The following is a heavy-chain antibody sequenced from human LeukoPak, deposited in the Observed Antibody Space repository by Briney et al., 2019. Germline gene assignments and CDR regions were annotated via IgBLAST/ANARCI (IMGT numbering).Heavy chain of an antibody. V-gene: IGHV3-30-3*01. D-gene: IGHD1-26*01. CDR1: GFTFSSYA. Sequence: GGSLRLSCAASGFTFSSYAMHWVRQAPGKGLEWVAVISSDGSNKNYADSVKGRFTISRDNSKNTLYLQMVTLRAEDTAVYYCASGSYSNWFDPWGQGTLVTVSS. J-gene: IGHJ5*02. CDR3: ASGSYSNWFDP. CDR2: ISSDGSNK.